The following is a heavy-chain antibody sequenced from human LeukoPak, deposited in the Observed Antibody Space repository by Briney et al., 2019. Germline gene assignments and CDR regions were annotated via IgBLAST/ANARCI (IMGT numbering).Heavy chain of an antibody. Sequence: GGSLRLSCAASGFTVSSNYMSWVRQAPGKGLEWVSVIYSGGSTYYADSVEGRFTISRDNSKNTLYLQMNSLRAEDTAVYYCAKDQAGYSSGWYDPWGQGTLVTVSS. J-gene: IGHJ5*02. CDR2: IYSGGST. CDR1: GFTVSSNY. CDR3: AKDQAGYSSGWYDP. V-gene: IGHV3-53*01. D-gene: IGHD6-19*01.